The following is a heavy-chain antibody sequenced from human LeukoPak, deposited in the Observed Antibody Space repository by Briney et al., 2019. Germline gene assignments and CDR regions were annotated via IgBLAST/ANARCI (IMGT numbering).Heavy chain of an antibody. Sequence: ETGPTLVKPTQTLTLTCTFSWFSLNTKGESVAWIRKPPGKPLDRPTLNYWVNDTRYRPSLKSRLTIRKDTSKMQVVLTMTNMDPVDTATYYCAHAMYYYDRHGGRYSPFAYWGPGALVTVSS. D-gene: IGHD3-22*01. CDR1: WFSLNTKGES. CDR2: NYWVNDT. CDR3: AHAMYYYDRHGGRYSPFAY. J-gene: IGHJ4*02. V-gene: IGHV2-5*02.